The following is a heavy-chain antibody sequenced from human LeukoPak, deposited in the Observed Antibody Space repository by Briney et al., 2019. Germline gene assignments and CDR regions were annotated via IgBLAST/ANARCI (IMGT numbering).Heavy chain of an antibody. Sequence: PGGSLRLSCAASGFTFSSYAMHWVRQAPGKGLEWVAVISYDGSNKYYADSVKGRFTISRDNSKNTLYLQMNSLRAEDTAVYYCARVIVSSDILTGYQDNYYYGMDVWGQGTTVTVSS. D-gene: IGHD3-9*01. V-gene: IGHV3-30-3*01. CDR1: GFTFSSYA. J-gene: IGHJ6*02. CDR2: ISYDGSNK. CDR3: ARVIVSSDILTGYQDNYYYGMDV.